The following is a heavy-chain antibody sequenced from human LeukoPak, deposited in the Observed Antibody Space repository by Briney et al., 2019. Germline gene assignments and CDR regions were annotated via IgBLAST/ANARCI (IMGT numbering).Heavy chain of an antibody. CDR3: ARDGQQQYYYYGMDV. V-gene: IGHV4-59*12. CDR1: GGSISPYY. D-gene: IGHD6-13*01. Sequence: SETLSLTCNVSGGSISPYYWSWIRQSPGKGLELIGYIYYSGYTNYNPSLKSRVTISLDTSKNQFSLKLSSVTAADTAVYYCARDGQQQYYYYGMDVWGQGTTVTVSS. CDR2: IYYSGYT. J-gene: IGHJ6*02.